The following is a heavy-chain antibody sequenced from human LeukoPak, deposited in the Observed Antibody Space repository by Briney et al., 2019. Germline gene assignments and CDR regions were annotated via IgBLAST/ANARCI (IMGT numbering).Heavy chain of an antibody. CDR3: ARGRHYYDSSGYYYNY. V-gene: IGHV4-34*01. J-gene: IGHJ4*02. CDR1: GASFSAYY. Sequence: PSETLSLTCAVSGASFSAYYWSWIRQPPGKGLEWIGEINHSGSTNYNPSLKSRVTISVDTSKNQFSLKLSSVTAADTAVYYCARGRHYYDSSGYYYNYWGQGTLVTVSS. CDR2: INHSGST. D-gene: IGHD3-22*01.